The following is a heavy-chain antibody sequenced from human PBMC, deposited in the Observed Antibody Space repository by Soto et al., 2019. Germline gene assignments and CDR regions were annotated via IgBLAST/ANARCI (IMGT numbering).Heavy chain of an antibody. CDR1: GFNFATYS. J-gene: IGHJ4*02. D-gene: IGHD6-19*01. V-gene: IGHV3-23*01. Sequence: PGGSLRLSCAASGFNFATYSMSWVRQAPGKGLEWVAGISDGVDRAYYGDSVKGRFTISRDTSKNMLDLHMNSLRAEDTAIYYCARYTAVADPYYFDYWGQGTLVTVSS. CDR3: ARYTAVADPYYFDY. CDR2: ISDGVDRA.